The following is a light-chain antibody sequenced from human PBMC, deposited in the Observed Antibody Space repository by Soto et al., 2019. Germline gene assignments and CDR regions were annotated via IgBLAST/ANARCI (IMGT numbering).Light chain of an antibody. V-gene: IGKV3-15*01. Sequence: ERVMTQSPATLSVSPGERATLSCRASQSVGSSLAWYQQKTGQAPRLLIYGASTRATGIPARFSGSGSGAEFTLTISSLQSEDFAVYYCQQYDSAPTFGPGTKVDIK. J-gene: IGKJ1*01. CDR2: GAS. CDR3: QQYDSAPT. CDR1: QSVGSS.